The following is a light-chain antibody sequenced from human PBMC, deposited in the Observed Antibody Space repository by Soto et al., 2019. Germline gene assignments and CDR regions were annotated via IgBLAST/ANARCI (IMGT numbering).Light chain of an antibody. V-gene: IGLV2-8*01. Sequence: QSALTQPPSASGSPGQSVTISCTGTSSDVGGYNYVSWYQQYPGKVPKLMIYEVSKRPSGVPDRFSGSKSGNTASLTVSGLQAEDEADYYCSSYVDAGSDVVFGGGTQLTVL. CDR2: EVS. CDR1: SSDVGGYNY. CDR3: SSYVDAGSDVV. J-gene: IGLJ2*01.